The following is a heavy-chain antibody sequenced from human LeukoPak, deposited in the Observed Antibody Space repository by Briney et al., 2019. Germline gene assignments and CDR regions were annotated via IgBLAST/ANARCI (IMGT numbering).Heavy chain of an antibody. V-gene: IGHV1-46*01. CDR3: ARVGAQLVRNYYGMDV. CDR2: INPSGGST. J-gene: IGHJ6*02. Sequence: ASVKVSCKASGYTFTSYYMHWVRQAPGQGLEWMGIINPSGGSTSYAQKFQGRVTMTRDTSTSTVYMELSRLRSDDTAVYYCARVGAQLVRNYYGMDVWGQGTTVTVSS. D-gene: IGHD6-13*01. CDR1: GYTFTSYY.